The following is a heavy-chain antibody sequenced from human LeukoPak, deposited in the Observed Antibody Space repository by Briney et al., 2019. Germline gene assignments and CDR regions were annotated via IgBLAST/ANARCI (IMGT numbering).Heavy chain of an antibody. V-gene: IGHV5-51*01. CDR3: ARTYYYGSGTSLSAFDI. J-gene: IGHJ3*02. Sequence: GESLKISCKGSGYSFASHWIGWVRQMPGEGLEWIGIIYPGDSDTRYSPSFQGQVTISTDKSISTAYLQWSSLRASDTAMYYCARTYYYGSGTSLSAFDIWGQGTMVTVSS. D-gene: IGHD3-10*01. CDR2: IYPGDSDT. CDR1: GYSFASHW.